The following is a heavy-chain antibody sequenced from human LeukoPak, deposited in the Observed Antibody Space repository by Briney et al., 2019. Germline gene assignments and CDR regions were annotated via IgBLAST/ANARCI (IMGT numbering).Heavy chain of an antibody. J-gene: IGHJ4*02. CDR1: GFTFSDYY. CDR2: ISSSGSTI. CDR3: ARGGGYCSGGSCYPYYFDY. Sequence: NAGGPLRLSCVASGFTFSDYYMSWIRQAPGKGLEGVSYISSSGSTIYYADSVKGRFTISRDNAKNSRYLQMNSLRAEDTAVYYCARGGGYCSGGSCYPYYFDYWGQGTLVTVSS. D-gene: IGHD2-15*01. V-gene: IGHV3-11*01.